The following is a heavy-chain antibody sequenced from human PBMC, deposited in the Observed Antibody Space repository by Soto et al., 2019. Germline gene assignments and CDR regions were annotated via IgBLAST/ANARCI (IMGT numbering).Heavy chain of an antibody. J-gene: IGHJ3*02. D-gene: IGHD1-1*01. V-gene: IGHV3-53*01. CDR1: GFTVSAKKY. CDR2: LYDLDGT. Sequence: PGGSLRLSCEAFGFTVSAKKYVAWVRQAPGKGLEWLSALYDLDGTYYADSVKGRFTTSSDSSRTTVYLQMNSLRPDDTAVYSCATWHLQEHAYDIWGQGTMVTVSS. CDR3: ATWHLQEHAYDI.